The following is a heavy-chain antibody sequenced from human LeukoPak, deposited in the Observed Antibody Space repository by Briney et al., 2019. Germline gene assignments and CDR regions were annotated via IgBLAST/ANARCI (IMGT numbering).Heavy chain of an antibody. CDR2: ISWNSGSI. J-gene: IGHJ5*02. V-gene: IGHV3-9*01. CDR3: AKGTRRSGYFPFDP. Sequence: PGGSLRLSCAASGFTFDDYAMHWVRQAPGKGLEWVSGISWNSGSIGYADSVKGRFTISRDNAKNSLYLQMNSLRAEDTALYYCAKGTRRSGYFPFDPWGQGTLVTVSS. CDR1: GFTFDDYA. D-gene: IGHD3-3*01.